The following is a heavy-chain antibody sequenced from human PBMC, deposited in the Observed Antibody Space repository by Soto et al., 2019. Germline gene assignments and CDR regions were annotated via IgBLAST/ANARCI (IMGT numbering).Heavy chain of an antibody. CDR3: ARGPHISSSSPYDYCYGMDV. J-gene: IGHJ6*02. CDR1: GYTFTGYY. D-gene: IGHD6-6*01. CDR2: INPNSGGT. V-gene: IGHV1-2*04. Sequence: ASVKVSCKASGYTFTGYYMHWVRQAPGQGLEWMGWINPNSGGTNYAQKFQGWVTMTRDTSISTAYTELSRLRSDDTAVYYCARGPHISSSSPYDYCYGMDVWSQGTTVTGSS.